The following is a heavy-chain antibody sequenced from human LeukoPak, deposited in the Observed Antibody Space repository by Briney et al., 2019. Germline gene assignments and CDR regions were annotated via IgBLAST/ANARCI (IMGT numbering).Heavy chain of an antibody. CDR1: GYTFTSYG. CDR2: ISAYNGNT. D-gene: IGHD3-3*01. Sequence: ASLKVSCKASGYTFTSYGISWVRQAPGQGLEWMGWISAYNGNTNYAQTLQGGVTMTTDTSTSTAYMELRSLRSDDTAVYYCARGITIFGVVTIDYYYYYGMDGWGQGTTVTVSS. V-gene: IGHV1-18*01. J-gene: IGHJ6*02. CDR3: ARGITIFGVVTIDYYYYYGMDG.